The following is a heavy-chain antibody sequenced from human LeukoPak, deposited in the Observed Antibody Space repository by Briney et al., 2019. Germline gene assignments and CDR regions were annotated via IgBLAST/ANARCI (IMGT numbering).Heavy chain of an antibody. CDR3: ASQLDTTGYYTGFIDS. J-gene: IGHJ4*02. CDR1: GGSISNSSYY. Sequence: SETLSLTCTVSGGSISNSSYYWAWIRQPPGKGLEWIGSIYYSGNPLYNPSLKSRVTILVDTSNNQFSLEVDSVTAADTAMYYCASQLDTTGYYTGFIDSWGQGALVTVSS. V-gene: IGHV4-39*01. CDR2: IYYSGNP. D-gene: IGHD3/OR15-3a*01.